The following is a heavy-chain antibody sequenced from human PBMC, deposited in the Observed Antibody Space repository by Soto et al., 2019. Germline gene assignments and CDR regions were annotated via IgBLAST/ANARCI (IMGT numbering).Heavy chain of an antibody. J-gene: IGHJ4*02. V-gene: IGHV1-69*01. CDR2: INPIFGTA. CDR1: GGTFSSYA. CDR3: ASSDRGRVTCDY. Sequence: QVQLVQYGAEVKKPGSSVKVSCKASGGTFSSYAISWVRQAPGQGLEWMGGINPIFGTANYAQKFQGRVTITEDESTSPTYMELSSLKSEDTAVYDCASSDRGRVTCDYWGQGTLVTVSS. D-gene: IGHD5-18*01.